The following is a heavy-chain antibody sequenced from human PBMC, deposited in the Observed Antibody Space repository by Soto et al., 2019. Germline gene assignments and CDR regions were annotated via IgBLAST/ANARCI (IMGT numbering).Heavy chain of an antibody. J-gene: IGHJ6*02. D-gene: IGHD3-22*01. CDR3: ARGYDSSGSPLDYYYGMDV. Sequence: ASVKVSCKASGGTFSSYAISWVRQAPGQGLEWMGGIIPIFGTANYAQRFQGRVTITADESTSTAYMELSSLRSEDTAVYYCARGYDSSGSPLDYYYGMDVWGQGTTVTVSS. CDR2: IIPIFGTA. V-gene: IGHV1-69*13. CDR1: GGTFSSYA.